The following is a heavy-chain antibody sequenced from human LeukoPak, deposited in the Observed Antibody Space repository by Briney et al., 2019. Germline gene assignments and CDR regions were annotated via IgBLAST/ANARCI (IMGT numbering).Heavy chain of an antibody. CDR2: ISSSGSTI. J-gene: IGHJ4*02. D-gene: IGHD4/OR15-4a*01. CDR3: ARAQRYAREFLPNYYFDY. CDR1: GFMFSSSE. Sequence: PGGSLRLSCAASGFMFSSSEMTWVRQGPGMGLEWVSYISSSGSTIYYADSVKGRFTISRDNAKDSLYLQMNSLRAEDTAVYYCARAQRYAREFLPNYYFDYWGQGTLVTVSS. V-gene: IGHV3-48*03.